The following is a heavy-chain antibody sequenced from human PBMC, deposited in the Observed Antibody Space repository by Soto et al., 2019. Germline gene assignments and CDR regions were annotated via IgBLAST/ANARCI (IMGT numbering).Heavy chain of an antibody. J-gene: IGHJ4*02. CDR1: GDSMSSGDHY. CDR2: IYYNGGT. V-gene: IGHV4-30-4*01. D-gene: IGHD3-16*01. Sequence: SETLSLTCTVSGDSMSSGDHYWSWIRQPPGKGLEWIGYIYYNGGTDYNPSLKSRVSIAVDTSKNQFSLKLTSVTAADTAVYYCARGVLWWGQGTLVTVSS. CDR3: ARGVLW.